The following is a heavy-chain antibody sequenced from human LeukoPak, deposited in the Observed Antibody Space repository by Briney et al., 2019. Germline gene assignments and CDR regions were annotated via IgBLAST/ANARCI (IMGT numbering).Heavy chain of an antibody. J-gene: IGHJ4*02. CDR3: ARASPHYYGSGSYLIFFDY. D-gene: IGHD3-10*01. CDR2: IYYSGST. CDR1: GGSISSYY. Sequence: SETLSLTCTVSGGSISSYYWSWIRQPPGKGLGWIGYIYYSGSTNYNPSLKSGVTISVDTSKNQCSLKLSSVTAADTAVYYCARASPHYYGSGSYLIFFDYWGQGTLVTVSS. V-gene: IGHV4-59*01.